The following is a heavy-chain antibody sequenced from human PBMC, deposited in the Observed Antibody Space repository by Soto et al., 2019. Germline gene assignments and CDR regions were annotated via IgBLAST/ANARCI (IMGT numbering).Heavy chain of an antibody. CDR2: ISAYNGNT. V-gene: IGHV1-18*01. CDR1: GYTFTSYG. Sequence: QVQLVQSGAEVKKPGASVKVSCKASGYTFTSYGISWVRQAPGQGLEWMGWISAYNGNTNYAQKLQGRVTMTTDTSTSTAYTQVRRLRSDDTAVYYCARRITLTYYSGMDVWGQGTTVPVSS. CDR3: ARRITLTYYSGMDV. J-gene: IGHJ6*02.